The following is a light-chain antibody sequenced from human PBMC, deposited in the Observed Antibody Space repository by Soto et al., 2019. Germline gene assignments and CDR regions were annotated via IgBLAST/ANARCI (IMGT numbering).Light chain of an antibody. V-gene: IGLV3-21*04. Sequence: SYELTQPPSVSVAPGKKARITCGGNNIGSKSVHWYQQKPGQAPVLVIYYDSDRPSGIPERFPGSNSGNTATLTISRVEAGDEADYYCQVWDSSSDHYVFGTGTKLTVL. CDR3: QVWDSSSDHYV. J-gene: IGLJ1*01. CDR2: YDS. CDR1: NIGSKS.